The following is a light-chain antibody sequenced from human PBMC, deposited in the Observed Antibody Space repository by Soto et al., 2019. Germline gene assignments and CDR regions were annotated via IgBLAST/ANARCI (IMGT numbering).Light chain of an antibody. CDR3: AAWDDSLSGWV. CDR2: RNN. J-gene: IGLJ3*02. CDR1: SSNIGSKY. V-gene: IGLV1-47*01. Sequence: QSVLTQPPSASGTPGQRVTISCSGSSSNIGSKYVYWYQQLPGTAPKLLIYRNNQRPSGVPDRFSGSKSVTSASLAISGLRSEDEADYYCAAWDDSLSGWVFGGGTKLTVL.